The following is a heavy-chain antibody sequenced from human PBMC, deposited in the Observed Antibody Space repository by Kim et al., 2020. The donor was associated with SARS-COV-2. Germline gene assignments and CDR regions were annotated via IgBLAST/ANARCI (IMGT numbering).Heavy chain of an antibody. CDR1: GFTFSSYG. CDR2: ISSDGSNK. CDR3: ATDGQKIDWSPLYGMDV. Sequence: GGSLRLSCAASGFTFSSYGMHWVRQAPGKGLEWVAVISSDGSNKNYADSVKGRFTISRDTSKNTLYLQMNSLRAEDTAVYYCATDGQKIDWSPLYGMDVWGQGTTVTVSS. J-gene: IGHJ6*02. D-gene: IGHD3-9*01. V-gene: IGHV3-33*05.